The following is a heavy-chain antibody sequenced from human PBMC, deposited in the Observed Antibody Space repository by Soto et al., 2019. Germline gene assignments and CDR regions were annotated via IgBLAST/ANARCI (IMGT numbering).Heavy chain of an antibody. CDR3: AVHSSSAPPQIDY. CDR2: MNPNSGNT. D-gene: IGHD6-6*01. V-gene: IGHV1-8*01. CDR1: GYTYTSYD. J-gene: IGHJ4*02. Sequence: QVQLVQSGAEVKKPGASVKVSCKASGYTYTSYDINWVRQATGQGLEWMGWMNPNSGNTGYAQKFQGRVTMTRNTSIITAYMELSSLRSEDTAVYYCAVHSSSAPPQIDYWGQGTLVTVSS.